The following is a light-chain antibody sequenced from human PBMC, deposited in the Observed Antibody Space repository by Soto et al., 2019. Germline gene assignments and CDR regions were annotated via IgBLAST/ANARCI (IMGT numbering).Light chain of an antibody. CDR2: GAS. CDR1: QSVSSN. Sequence: EIVMTQSPATLSVSPGEGATLSCRASQSVSSNLAWYPQKPGQAPRLLIYGASTRATGIPARFSCSGSGTEFTLTISSLQSEDFAVYYCQQYNNLPRSFGPGTKVDIK. V-gene: IGKV3-15*01. J-gene: IGKJ3*01. CDR3: QQYNNLPRS.